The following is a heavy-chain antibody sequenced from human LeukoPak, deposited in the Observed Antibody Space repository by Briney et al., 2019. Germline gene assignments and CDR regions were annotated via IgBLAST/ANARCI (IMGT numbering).Heavy chain of an antibody. CDR1: GFSFSTQR. V-gene: IGHV3-74*01. CDR3: ARGGGLDV. Sequence: GGSLRLSCAASGFSFSTQRMHWVRQAPGKGLVWVSYINIDERITGYADSVKGRFTISRDNAKNSLYLQMSNLRAEDTAVYFCARGGGLDVWGQGATVTVSS. J-gene: IGHJ6*02. D-gene: IGHD3-16*01. CDR2: INIDERIT.